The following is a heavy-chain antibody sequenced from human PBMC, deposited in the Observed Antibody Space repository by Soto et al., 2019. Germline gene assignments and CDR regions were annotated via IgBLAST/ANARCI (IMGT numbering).Heavy chain of an antibody. Sequence: SVXVSCKASGGTFSIYAIIWVRQAPGQGLEWMGGIIPIFGTANYAQKFQGRVTITADESTSTAYMELSSLRSEDTAVYYCARMDKAMEPFEYWGQGTLVTVSS. J-gene: IGHJ4*02. V-gene: IGHV1-69*13. CDR1: GGTFSIYA. CDR2: IIPIFGTA. CDR3: ARMDKAMEPFEY. D-gene: IGHD5-18*01.